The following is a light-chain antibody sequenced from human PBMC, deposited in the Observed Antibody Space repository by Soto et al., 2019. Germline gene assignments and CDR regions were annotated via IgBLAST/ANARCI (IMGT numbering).Light chain of an antibody. Sequence: EIVLTQSPATLSVSPGERATLSCRASESVRTSLAWYQQKPGRSPSLLIYGASNRASGVPDRFGGSGSGTEFTLTISTLEPEDFAVYFCQQRNSWPLTFGGGTKVDI. V-gene: IGKV3-11*01. CDR3: QQRNSWPLT. J-gene: IGKJ4*01. CDR1: ESVRTS. CDR2: GAS.